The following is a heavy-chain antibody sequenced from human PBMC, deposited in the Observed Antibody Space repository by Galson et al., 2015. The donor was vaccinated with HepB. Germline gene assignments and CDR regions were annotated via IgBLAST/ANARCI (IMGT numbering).Heavy chain of an antibody. CDR1: GYTFTING. J-gene: IGHJ4*02. V-gene: IGHV1-18*01. Sequence: SVKVSCKASGYTFTINGISWVRQTPGQGLEWLGWISSNGGNTRYAQKYQGRITLTRDTSASTAHLELRSLRSDDTAMYYCARDQDYRFDFWGQGTLVAVSS. CDR3: ARDQDYRFDF. D-gene: IGHD4/OR15-4a*01. CDR2: ISSNGGNT.